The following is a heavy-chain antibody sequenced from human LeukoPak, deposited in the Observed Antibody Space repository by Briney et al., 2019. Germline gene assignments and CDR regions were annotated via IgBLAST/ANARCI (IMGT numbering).Heavy chain of an antibody. V-gene: IGHV3-21*01. CDR2: ISSSSSYI. J-gene: IGHJ5*02. D-gene: IGHD2-2*01. CDR3: ARDLASPVVPAARGFDP. CDR1: GFTFSSYS. Sequence: TGGSLRLSCAASGFTFSSYSMNWVRQAPGKGLEWVSSISSSSSYIYYADSVKGRFTISRDNAKNSLYLQMNSLRAEDTAVYYCARDLASPVVPAARGFDPWGQGTLVTVSS.